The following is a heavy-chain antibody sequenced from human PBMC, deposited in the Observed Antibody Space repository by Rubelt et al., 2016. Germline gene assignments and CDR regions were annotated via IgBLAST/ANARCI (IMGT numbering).Heavy chain of an antibody. CDR1: GGTFSSYA. CDR3: ARAGDSGSDAFDI. J-gene: IGHJ3*02. V-gene: IGHV1-69*04. D-gene: IGHD3-22*01. CDR2: IITILGIA. Sequence: QVQLVQSGAEVKKPGSSVKVSCKASGGTFSSYAISWVRQAPGQGLEWMGRIITILGIANYARKFQGRVTITADKSTGTAYMELSSLRSEDTAVYYCARAGDSGSDAFDIWGQGTMVTVSS.